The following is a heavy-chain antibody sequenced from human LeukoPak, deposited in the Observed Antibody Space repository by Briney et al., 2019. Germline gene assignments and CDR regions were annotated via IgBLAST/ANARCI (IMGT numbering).Heavy chain of an antibody. CDR3: ARGLGLGDS. D-gene: IGHD1-7*01. V-gene: IGHV3-7*01. Sequence: PGGSLRLSCAASAFTFSNQWMNWVRQAPGRGLEWVATIRQDGNEQYYVDSVKGRFTISRDNAKSSLFLQMSNLRAEDTAVYYCARGLGLGDSWGQGTLVTVSS. CDR1: AFTFSNQW. CDR2: IRQDGNEQ. J-gene: IGHJ4*02.